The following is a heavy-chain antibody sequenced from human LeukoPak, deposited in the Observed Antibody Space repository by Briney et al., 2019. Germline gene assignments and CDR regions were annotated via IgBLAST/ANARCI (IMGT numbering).Heavy chain of an antibody. D-gene: IGHD3-22*01. Sequence: ASVKVSCKASGYTFTSYGISWVRQAPGQGLEWMGWISAYNGNTNYAQKLQGRVTMTTDTSTSTAYMELRSLRSDDTAVYYCARDDYYSSCFYGGGFDYWGQGTLVTVSS. CDR3: ARDDYYSSCFYGGGFDY. J-gene: IGHJ4*02. CDR2: ISAYNGNT. CDR1: GYTFTSYG. V-gene: IGHV1-18*01.